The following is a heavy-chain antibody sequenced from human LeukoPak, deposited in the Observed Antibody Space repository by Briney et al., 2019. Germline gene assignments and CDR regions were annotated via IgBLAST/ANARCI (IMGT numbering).Heavy chain of an antibody. CDR3: ATQGLVGAFDI. Sequence: SETLSLTCTVSGGSISSSSYYWGWIRQPPGKGLEWIGSIYYSGSTYYNPSLKSRVTISVDTSKNQFSLKLSSVTAADTAVCYCATQGLVGAFDIWGQGTMVTVSS. D-gene: IGHD1-26*01. CDR1: GGSISSSSYY. V-gene: IGHV4-39*01. J-gene: IGHJ3*02. CDR2: IYYSGST.